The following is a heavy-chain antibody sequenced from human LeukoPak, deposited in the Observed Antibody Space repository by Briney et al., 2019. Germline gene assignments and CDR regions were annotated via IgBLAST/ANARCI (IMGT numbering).Heavy chain of an antibody. CDR1: GYTFTGYD. Sequence: ASVKVSCKASGYTFTGYDMHWVRQAPGQGLEWMGWINPNSGGTNYAQKFQGRVTMTRDTSISTAYMELSRLRSDDTAVYYCARQFDDPYGPPFTGFLKNWFDPWGQGTLVTVSS. J-gene: IGHJ5*02. CDR2: INPNSGGT. V-gene: IGHV1-2*02. CDR3: ARQFDDPYGPPFTGFLKNWFDP. D-gene: IGHD3-10*01.